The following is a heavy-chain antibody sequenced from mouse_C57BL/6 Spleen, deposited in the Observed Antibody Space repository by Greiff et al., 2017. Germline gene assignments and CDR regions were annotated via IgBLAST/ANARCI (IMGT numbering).Heavy chain of an antibody. V-gene: IGHV1-80*01. Sequence: QVQLQQSGAELVKPGASVKISCKASGYAFSSYWMNWVKQRPGKGLEWIGQIYPGDGDTNYNGKFKGKATLTADKSSSTACMQLSSLSSVDSAVYFCARRGDGEFDYWGQGTTLTVSS. D-gene: IGHD3-3*01. J-gene: IGHJ2*01. CDR2: IYPGDGDT. CDR1: GYAFSSYW. CDR3: ARRGDGEFDY.